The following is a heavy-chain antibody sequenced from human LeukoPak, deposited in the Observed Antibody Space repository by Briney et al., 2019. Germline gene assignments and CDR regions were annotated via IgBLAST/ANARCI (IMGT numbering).Heavy chain of an antibody. J-gene: IGHJ5*02. D-gene: IGHD1-26*01. Sequence: PSETLSLTCTVSGYSISTGYYWGWIRQPPGKGLEWIGSIYHSGSTYYNPSLKSRVILSVDSSKNQFSLKLNSVTAADTAVYYCARDPVGGYHRVNWFDPWGQGTLVTVSS. CDR2: IYHSGST. CDR3: ARDPVGGYHRVNWFDP. V-gene: IGHV4-38-2*02. CDR1: GYSISTGYY.